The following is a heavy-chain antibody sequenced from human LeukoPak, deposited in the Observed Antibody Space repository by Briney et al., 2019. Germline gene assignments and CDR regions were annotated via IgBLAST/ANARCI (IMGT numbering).Heavy chain of an antibody. CDR1: GGSISSYY. CDR2: IYYSGIT. CDR3: ARREYSSSSGSDYFDY. J-gene: IGHJ4*02. Sequence: TSETLSLICTVSGGSISSYYWSWIRQPPGKGLEWIGYIYYSGITNYNPSLKSRVTISVDTSKNQFSLKLSSVTAADTAVYYCARREYSSSSGSDYFDYWGQGTLVTVSS. D-gene: IGHD6-6*01. V-gene: IGHV4-59*08.